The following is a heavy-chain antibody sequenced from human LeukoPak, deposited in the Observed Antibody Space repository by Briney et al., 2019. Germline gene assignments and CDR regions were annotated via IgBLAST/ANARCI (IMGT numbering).Heavy chain of an antibody. D-gene: IGHD6-19*01. CDR2: ITGYNANT. CDR3: ARERIAVAGNQGPVIDQ. CDR1: GYTFNSYG. J-gene: IGHJ4*02. V-gene: IGHV1-18*01. Sequence: GASLKVSCKASGYTFNSYGISWGRQALGQGLEWLGWITGYNANTLYSHKFYDRATMKTDSSTNTAYMELRSLRSDDTALYDCARERIAVAGNQGPVIDQWGRGTLVSVSS.